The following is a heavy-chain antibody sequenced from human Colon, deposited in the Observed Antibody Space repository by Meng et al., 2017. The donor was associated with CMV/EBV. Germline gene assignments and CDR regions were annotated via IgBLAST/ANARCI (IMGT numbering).Heavy chain of an antibody. J-gene: IGHJ1*01. CDR3: AREMTAGVAAADRVGDAYE. CDR1: GSSMNSYY. D-gene: IGHD6-13*01. Sequence: VRPLDAVPSVVNPSESLSLPCIVSGSSMNSYYCAWIRQSAGKELECIGRLYPSGAPTYNPSVVSRDPMSKDTSKNQFSLNLKSVTAADTAVYFCAREMTAGVAAADRVGDAYEWGPGTLVTVSS. CDR2: LYPSGAP. V-gene: IGHV4-4*07.